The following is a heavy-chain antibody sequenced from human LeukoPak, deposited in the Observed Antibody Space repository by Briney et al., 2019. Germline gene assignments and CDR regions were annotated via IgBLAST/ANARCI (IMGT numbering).Heavy chain of an antibody. CDR3: AKQYSSGWSDYYYYYMDV. Sequence: SVKVSCKASGGTFSSYAISWVRQAPGQGLEWMGGIIPIFGTANYAQKFQGRVTITTDESTSTAYMELSSLRSEDTAVYYCAKQYSSGWSDYYYYYMDVWGKGTTVTVSS. J-gene: IGHJ6*03. V-gene: IGHV1-69*05. CDR1: GGTFSSYA. D-gene: IGHD6-19*01. CDR2: IIPIFGTA.